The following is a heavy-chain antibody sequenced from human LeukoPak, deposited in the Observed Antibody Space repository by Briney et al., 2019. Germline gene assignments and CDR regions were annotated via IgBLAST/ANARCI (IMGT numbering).Heavy chain of an antibody. CDR1: GGSISSYY. J-gene: IGHJ4*02. CDR3: ARHKYGSGSYFDY. Sequence: PSETLSLTCTVSGGSISSYYWSWIRQPPGKGLEWIGYIYYSGSTNYNPSLKSRVTISVDTSKNQFSLKLSSVTAADTAGYYCARHKYGSGSYFDYWGQGTLVTVSS. V-gene: IGHV4-59*01. CDR2: IYYSGST. D-gene: IGHD3-10*01.